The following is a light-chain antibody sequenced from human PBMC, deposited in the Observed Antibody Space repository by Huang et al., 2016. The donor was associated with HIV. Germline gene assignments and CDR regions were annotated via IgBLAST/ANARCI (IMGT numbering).Light chain of an antibody. Sequence: DIQMTQSPSTLSASVGDRVTITCRASQSISSWLAWDQQKPGKAPKHLIYEASSVESVVPSRFSGSGSGTEFTLTINSLQPDDFATYYCQQYNSYSPYTFGQGTKLEIK. CDR1: QSISSW. V-gene: IGKV1-5*03. J-gene: IGKJ2*01. CDR3: QQYNSYSPYT. CDR2: EAS.